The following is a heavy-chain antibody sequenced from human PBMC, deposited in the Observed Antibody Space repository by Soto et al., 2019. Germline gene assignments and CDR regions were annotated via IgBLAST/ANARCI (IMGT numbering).Heavy chain of an antibody. J-gene: IGHJ3*02. CDR1: GFTFSSYS. V-gene: IGHV3-21*01. CDR2: ISSSSSYI. D-gene: IGHD3-22*01. Sequence: PVGSLRLSCASSGFTFSSYSMSCARHSPGKGLEWVSSISSSSSYIYYADSVKGRFTISRDNAKNSLYLQMNSLRAEDTAVYYCARDFFYDSSGYDAFDIYGQGTIVTVS. CDR3: ARDFFYDSSGYDAFDI.